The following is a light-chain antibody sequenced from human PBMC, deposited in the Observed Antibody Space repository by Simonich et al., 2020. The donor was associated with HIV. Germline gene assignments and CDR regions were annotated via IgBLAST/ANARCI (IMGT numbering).Light chain of an antibody. V-gene: IGKV4-1*01. CDR2: WAS. CDR1: QSVLYSSNNKNY. CDR3: QQYYNTPVT. J-gene: IGKJ5*01. Sequence: DIVMTQSPDSLTVSLGERATINCKSSQSVLYSSNNKNYLAWYQQKPGQPPNLLIYWASTRESGVPDRFSASGSGTDFTLTISSLQAEDVAVYYCQQYYNTPVTFGQGTRLEIK.